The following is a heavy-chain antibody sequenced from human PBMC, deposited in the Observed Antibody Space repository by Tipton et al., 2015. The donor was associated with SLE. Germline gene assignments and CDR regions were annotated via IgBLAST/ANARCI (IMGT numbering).Heavy chain of an antibody. Sequence: SLRLSCAASGFTVSSNYMSWVRQAPGKGLEWVSVIYSGGSTYYADSVKGRFTISRDNSKNTLYLQMNSLRAEDTAVYYCARAERYSDSSGFPLWYFDLWGRGILVSV. D-gene: IGHD3-22*01. CDR2: IYSGGST. CDR3: ARAERYSDSSGFPLWYFDL. J-gene: IGHJ2*01. CDR1: GFTVSSNY. V-gene: IGHV3-53*01.